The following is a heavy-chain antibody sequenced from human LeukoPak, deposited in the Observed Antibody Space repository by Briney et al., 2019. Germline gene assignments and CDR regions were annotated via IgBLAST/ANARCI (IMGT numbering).Heavy chain of an antibody. CDR1: GGTFSSYA. CDR3: ARVPFGENNRSHY. J-gene: IGHJ4*02. CDR2: IIPIFGTA. Sequence: ASVKVSCKASGGTFSSYAISWVRQAPGQGLEWMGGIIPIFGTANYAQKFQGRVTITADESTSTAYMELSSLRSEDTAVYYCARVPFGENNRSHYWGQGTLVTVSS. D-gene: IGHD3-16*01. V-gene: IGHV1-69*13.